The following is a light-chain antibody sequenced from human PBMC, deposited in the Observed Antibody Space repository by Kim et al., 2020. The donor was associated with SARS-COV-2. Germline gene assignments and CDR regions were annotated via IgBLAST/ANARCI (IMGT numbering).Light chain of an antibody. CDR1: SSDVGGYNY. V-gene: IGLV2-14*03. CDR3: SSYTSSSTLL. CDR2: DVS. Sequence: QSALTQPASVSGSPGQSITISCTGTSSDVGGYNYVSWYQQHPAKAPKLMIYDVSNRPSGVSNRFSGSKSGNTASLTISGLQAEDEADYYCSSYTSSSTLLFGGGTQLTVL. J-gene: IGLJ2*01.